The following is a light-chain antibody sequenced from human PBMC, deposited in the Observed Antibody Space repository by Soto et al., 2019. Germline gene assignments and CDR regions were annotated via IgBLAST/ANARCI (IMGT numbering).Light chain of an antibody. J-gene: IGKJ1*01. CDR3: QQTYSTPRT. CDR2: AAS. CDR1: QSVSNY. Sequence: DIQMTQSPSSLSASVGDRVTITCRASQSVSNYLCWYQQNPGKAPKLLIYAASTLQRGVPSRFSGSGSGTDFTLTISSLQPEAFATYYCQQTYSTPRTFCQGTKVEI. V-gene: IGKV1-39*01.